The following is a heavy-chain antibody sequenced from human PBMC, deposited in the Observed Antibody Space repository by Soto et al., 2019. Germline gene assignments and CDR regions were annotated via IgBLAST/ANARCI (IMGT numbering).Heavy chain of an antibody. J-gene: IGHJ6*02. CDR3: ARDLGYSSSPYYYYGMDV. CDR1: GFTFSSYA. V-gene: IGHV3-30-3*01. CDR2: ISYDGSNK. D-gene: IGHD6-13*01. Sequence: GGSLRLSCAASGFTFSSYAMHWVRQAPGKGLEWVAVISYDGSNKYYADSVKGRFTISRDNSKNTLYLQMNSLRAEDTAVYYCARDLGYSSSPYYYYGMDVWGQGTTVTVSS.